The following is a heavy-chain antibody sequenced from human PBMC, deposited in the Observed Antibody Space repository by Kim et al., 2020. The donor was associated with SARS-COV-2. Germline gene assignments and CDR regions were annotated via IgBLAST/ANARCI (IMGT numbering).Heavy chain of an antibody. CDR2: VHSSGTI. J-gene: IGHJ5*01. V-gene: IGHV4-39*02. CDR3: AVRPSPGRFDP. Sequence: SETLSLTCTVSGASISSTSYYWDWIRQPPGKGLEWIGCVHSSGTIYYNPSLSSLATISVDTSKNHVSLNLTSLTAADTAEFYSAVRPSPGRFDPWGQGP. CDR1: GASISSTSYY.